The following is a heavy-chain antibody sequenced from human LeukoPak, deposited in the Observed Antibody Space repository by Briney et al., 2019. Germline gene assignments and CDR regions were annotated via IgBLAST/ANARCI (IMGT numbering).Heavy chain of an antibody. CDR1: GGTFSSYV. Sequence: ASVKVSCKASGGTFSSYVISWVRQAPGQGLEWMGWISAYNGNTNYAQKLQGRVTMTTDTSTSTAYVELRSLRSDDTAVYYCARGGGNYFDSAIDYWGQGTLVTVSS. J-gene: IGHJ4*02. CDR2: ISAYNGNT. D-gene: IGHD1-26*01. V-gene: IGHV1-18*01. CDR3: ARGGGNYFDSAIDY.